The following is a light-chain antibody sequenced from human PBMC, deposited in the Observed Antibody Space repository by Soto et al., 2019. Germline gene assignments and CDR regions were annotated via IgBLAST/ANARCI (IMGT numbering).Light chain of an antibody. V-gene: IGKV1-16*02. CDR2: AAS. J-gene: IGKJ3*01. CDR3: QQYNSYPFT. CDR1: QGISKH. Sequence: DIQMTQSPSSLSASVGDRVTITCRASQGISKHLAWFQQKPGKAPQSLIYAASSLQSGVPSKFSGSGSGTDFTLTITSLQPEDFATYYCQQYNSYPFTFGPGTKVDIK.